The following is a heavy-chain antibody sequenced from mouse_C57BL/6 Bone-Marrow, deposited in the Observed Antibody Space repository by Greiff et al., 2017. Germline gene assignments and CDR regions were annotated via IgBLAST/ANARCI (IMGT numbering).Heavy chain of an antibody. D-gene: IGHD2-1*01. J-gene: IGHJ4*01. Sequence: VQLQQPGAELVKPGASVKLSCKASGYTFTSYWMHWVKQRPGQGLEWIGMIHPNSGSTNYNEKFKSKATLTVDKSSSTAYMQLSSLTSEDSAVYYCASWKGNLQAMDYWGQGTSVTVSS. V-gene: IGHV1-64*01. CDR3: ASWKGNLQAMDY. CDR2: IHPNSGST. CDR1: GYTFTSYW.